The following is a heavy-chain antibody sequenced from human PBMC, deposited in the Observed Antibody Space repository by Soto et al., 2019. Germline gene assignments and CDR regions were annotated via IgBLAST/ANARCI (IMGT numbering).Heavy chain of an antibody. CDR1: GGSISSYY. V-gene: IGHV4-59*08. J-gene: IGHJ6*03. D-gene: IGHD3-22*01. CDR2: IYHSGST. CDR3: ARIDGYYHYMAV. Sequence: PSETLSLTCAVYGGSISSYYWSWIRQPPGKGLQWTGYIYHSGSTNYNPSLKSRVTISVPTSKTQFSLQLSSVTAADTAVYSCARIDGYYHYMAVWGKGTTVTVS.